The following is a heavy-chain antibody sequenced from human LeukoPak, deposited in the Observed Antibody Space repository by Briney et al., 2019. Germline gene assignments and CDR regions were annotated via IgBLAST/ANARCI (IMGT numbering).Heavy chain of an antibody. CDR2: MNPNSGNT. CDR3: ARRYCSGGSCYGEGY. Sequence: ASLKVSCKASGYIFTSYYIHWVRQATGQGLEWMGWMNPNSGNTGYAQKFQGRVTMTRNTSISTAYMELSSLRSEDTAVYYCARRYCSGGSCYGEGYWGQGTLVTVSS. J-gene: IGHJ4*02. V-gene: IGHV1-8*02. D-gene: IGHD2-15*01. CDR1: GYIFTSYY.